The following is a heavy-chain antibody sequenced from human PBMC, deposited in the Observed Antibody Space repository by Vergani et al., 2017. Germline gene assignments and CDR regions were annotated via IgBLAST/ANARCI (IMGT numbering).Heavy chain of an antibody. D-gene: IGHD6-19*01. CDR1: GFTFSSYE. J-gene: IGHJ4*02. CDR3: AKDPRHSSGWRPFDY. V-gene: IGHV3-23*04. Sequence: EVQLVESGGGLVQPGGSLRLSCAASGFTFSSYEMNWVRQAPGKGLEWVSAISGSGGSTYYADSVKGRFTISRDNSKNTLYLQMNSLRAEDTAVYYCAKDPRHSSGWRPFDYWGQGTLVTVSS. CDR2: ISGSGGST.